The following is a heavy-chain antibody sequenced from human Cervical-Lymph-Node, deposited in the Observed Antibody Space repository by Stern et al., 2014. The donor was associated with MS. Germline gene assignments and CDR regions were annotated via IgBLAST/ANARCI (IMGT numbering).Heavy chain of an antibody. V-gene: IGHV1-69*01. CDR1: GGTLNTSA. D-gene: IGHD2-8*01. J-gene: IGHJ4*02. CDR3: ARVRCPNGVCYPRLDY. Sequence: VQLVQSGAEVKQPGSSVKVSCKASGGTLNTSAINWVRQAPGQGLAWMGWIIPIFGATNYAPKFQGRLTYTAEVYTNKADLELNSLMSEDTAMYYCARVRCPNGVCYPRLDYWGQGILVTVSS. CDR2: IIPIFGAT.